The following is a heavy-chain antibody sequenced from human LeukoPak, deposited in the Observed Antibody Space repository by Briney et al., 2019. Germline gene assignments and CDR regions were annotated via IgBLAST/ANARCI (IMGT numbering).Heavy chain of an antibody. CDR1: GYTFTSYG. Sequence: ASVKVSCKASGYTFTSYGISWVRQAPGQGPEWMGWISAYNGNTNYAQKLQGRVTMTTDTSTSTAYMELRSLRSDDTAVYYCARTEVYYGSSGPTGADAFDIWGQGTMVTVSS. V-gene: IGHV1-18*01. CDR2: ISAYNGNT. D-gene: IGHD3-22*01. J-gene: IGHJ3*02. CDR3: ARTEVYYGSSGPTGADAFDI.